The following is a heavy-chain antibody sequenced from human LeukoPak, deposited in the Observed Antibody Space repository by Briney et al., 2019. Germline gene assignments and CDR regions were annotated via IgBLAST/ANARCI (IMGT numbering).Heavy chain of an antibody. CDR1: GFTFSSYG. Sequence: GGSLRLSCAASGFTFSSYGMSWVRQAPGKGLEWVSAISGSGGSTYYADSVKGRFTISRDNSKNTLYLQMNSLRAEDTAVYYCAKDELLWFVELPGIPYWGQGTLVTVSS. CDR2: ISGSGGST. V-gene: IGHV3-23*01. CDR3: AKDELLWFVELPGIPY. D-gene: IGHD3-10*01. J-gene: IGHJ4*02.